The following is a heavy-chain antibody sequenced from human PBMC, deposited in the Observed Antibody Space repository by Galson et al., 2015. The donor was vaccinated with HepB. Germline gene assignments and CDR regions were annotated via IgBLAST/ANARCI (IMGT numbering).Heavy chain of an antibody. CDR1: GFTFRSYW. V-gene: IGHV3-7*01. D-gene: IGHD5-18*01. J-gene: IGHJ6*02. Sequence: SLRLSCAASGFTFRSYWMSWVRQAPGKGLEWVATIKEDGSEKYYVDSVKGRFTVSRDNAKNSLSLQMNSLRDEDTAVYYCAGRGYSYGFDYYYGMDVWGQGTTVTVSS. CDR3: AGRGYSYGFDYYYGMDV. CDR2: IKEDGSEK.